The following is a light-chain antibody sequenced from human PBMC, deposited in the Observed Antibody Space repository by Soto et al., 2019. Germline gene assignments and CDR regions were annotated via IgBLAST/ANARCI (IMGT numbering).Light chain of an antibody. V-gene: IGLV1-40*01. CDR3: QSYDRSLSCYV. Sequence: QSVLTQPPSVSVAPGQRVTISCTGSSSNIGARYDVHWYQQLPGTAPKLLIYGNINRPSGVPDRFSGSKSGTSASLAITGLQAEDEADYYCQSYDRSLSCYVFGTGTKLTVL. J-gene: IGLJ1*01. CDR1: SSNIGARYD. CDR2: GNI.